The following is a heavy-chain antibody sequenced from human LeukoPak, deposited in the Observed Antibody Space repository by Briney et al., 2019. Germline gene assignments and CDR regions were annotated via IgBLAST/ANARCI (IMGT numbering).Heavy chain of an antibody. CDR2: ISGSGGST. CDR1: GFTFSSYA. V-gene: IGHV3-23*01. D-gene: IGHD3-22*01. Sequence: GGSLRLSCAASGFTFSSYAMSWVRQAPGKGLEWVSAISGSGGSTYYADSVKGRFTISRDNSKNTLYLQMNSLRAEDTAVYYCAKDTVDSSGYYYPYFDYWGQGNLVTVSS. CDR3: AKDTVDSSGYYYPYFDY. J-gene: IGHJ4*02.